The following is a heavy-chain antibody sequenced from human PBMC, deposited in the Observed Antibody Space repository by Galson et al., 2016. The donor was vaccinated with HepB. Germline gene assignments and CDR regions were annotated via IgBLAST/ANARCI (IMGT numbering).Heavy chain of an antibody. J-gene: IGHJ4*02. CDR1: GFSFSSSW. CDR3: ARDLTYSGYVGYFDQ. CDR2: ISFDGSNT. D-gene: IGHD5-12*01. V-gene: IGHV3-30-3*01. Sequence: SLRLSCAASGFSFSSSWMSWVRQAPGKGLQWVAVISFDGSNTYYADSVRGRFTISRDNSKNTVYLQMNRVRPEDTGLYYGARDLTYSGYVGYFDQWGQGDLVTVSS.